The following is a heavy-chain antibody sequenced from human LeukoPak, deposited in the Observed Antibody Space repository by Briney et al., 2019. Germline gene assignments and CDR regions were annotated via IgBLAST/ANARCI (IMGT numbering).Heavy chain of an antibody. D-gene: IGHD2-2*01. CDR2: IHYSETA. V-gene: IGHV4-39*02. CDR1: RGSISSGDYY. J-gene: IGHJ4*02. Sequence: SEALSLTCSVSRGSISSGDYYWGWIRQPPGRGLEWIASIHYSETAYYNPSLKSRVTISVDTSKNDFSLKLSSVTAADTAVYYCARGPTYQPIDYWGQGTLVTVSS. CDR3: ARGPTYQPIDY.